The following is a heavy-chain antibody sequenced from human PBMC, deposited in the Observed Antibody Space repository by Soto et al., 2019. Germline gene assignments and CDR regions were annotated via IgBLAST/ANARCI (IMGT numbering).Heavy chain of an antibody. CDR2: INSDGSTI. Sequence: GGSLRLSCAASGFTFSTYWMHWVRQAPGKGLVWVSRINSDGSTITYADSVKGRFTISRDNAKNTLYLQMNSLRADDTAVYYCVSETAAQPSWFDPWGQGTLVTVSS. CDR1: GFTFSTYW. CDR3: VSETAAQPSWFDP. J-gene: IGHJ5*02. D-gene: IGHD6-13*01. V-gene: IGHV3-74*01.